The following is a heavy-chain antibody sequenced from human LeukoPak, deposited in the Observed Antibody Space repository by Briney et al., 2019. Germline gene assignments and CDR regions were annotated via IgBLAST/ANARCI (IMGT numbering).Heavy chain of an antibody. Sequence: PGGSLRLSCAASGFTVSSSFMSWVRQAPGKGLEWISIIYSSGSTYYTDSVKGRFTISRDNSKNTLYLQMNSLRAEDTAVYYCTRRCPPDYWGQGTLVTVSS. V-gene: IGHV3-66*04. CDR1: GFTVSSSF. CDR2: IYSSGST. CDR3: TRRCPPDY. J-gene: IGHJ4*02. D-gene: IGHD2-2*01.